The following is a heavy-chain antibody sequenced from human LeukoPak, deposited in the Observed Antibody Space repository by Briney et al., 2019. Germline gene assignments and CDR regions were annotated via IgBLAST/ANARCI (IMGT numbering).Heavy chain of an antibody. CDR1: GFTFSSYW. D-gene: IGHD4-23*01. V-gene: IGHV3-74*01. Sequence: EGSLRLSCAASGFTFSSYWMNWVRQAPGKGLVWVSRIASDGSSTTYADSVKGRFSISRDNAKNTLYLQMNSLRVEDTAVYYCARGRPHGNDYWGQGTLVTVSS. J-gene: IGHJ4*02. CDR3: ARGRPHGNDY. CDR2: IASDGSST.